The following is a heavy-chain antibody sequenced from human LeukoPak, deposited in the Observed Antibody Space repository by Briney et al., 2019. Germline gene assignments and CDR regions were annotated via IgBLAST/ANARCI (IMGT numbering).Heavy chain of an antibody. Sequence: GGSLRLSCAASGFTFSNAWMSWVRQAPGKGLEWVGRIKSKTDGGTTDYAAPVKGRFTISRDDSKNTLYLQMNSLKTEDTAVYYCTTARWELLLGYYYYMDVWGKGTTVTVSS. CDR2: IKSKTDGGTT. V-gene: IGHV3-15*01. D-gene: IGHD1-26*01. CDR1: GFTFSNAW. J-gene: IGHJ6*03. CDR3: TTARWELLLGYYYYMDV.